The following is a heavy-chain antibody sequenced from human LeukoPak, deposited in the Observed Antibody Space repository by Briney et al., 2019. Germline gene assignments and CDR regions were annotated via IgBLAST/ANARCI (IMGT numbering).Heavy chain of an antibody. V-gene: IGHV4-59*08. D-gene: IGHD5-18*01. CDR2: IYYSGST. CDR1: GGSISSYY. CDR3: ARASETAMVTL. Sequence: SETLSLTCTVSGGSISSYYWSWIRQPPGKGLEWIGYIYYSGSTNYNPSLKSRVTMLLDTSKNHISLKVTSVTAADTAIYFCARASETAMVTLWGQGTLVTVSS. J-gene: IGHJ4*02.